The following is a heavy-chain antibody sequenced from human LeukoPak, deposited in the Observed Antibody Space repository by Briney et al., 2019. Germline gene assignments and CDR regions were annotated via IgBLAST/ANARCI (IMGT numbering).Heavy chain of an antibody. J-gene: IGHJ6*02. CDR3: AKEVVEVIPTAVDGELYFYYYGMDV. CDR2: VRGDGYTP. D-gene: IGHD2-2*01. CDR1: EFTFEDYA. V-gene: IGHV3-43*02. Sequence: GGSLRLSCVASEFTFEDYAMSWVRQVPGKGLEGVSLVRGDGYTPCYADSVKGRFTISRDNSKNSLYLQMNSLRAEDTALYYCAKEVVEVIPTAVDGELYFYYYGMDVWGQGTTVIVSS.